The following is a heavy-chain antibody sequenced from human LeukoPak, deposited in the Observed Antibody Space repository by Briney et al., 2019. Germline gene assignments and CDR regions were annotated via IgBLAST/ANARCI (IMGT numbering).Heavy chain of an antibody. Sequence: PGGSLRLSCAASGFTFEDYGMHWVRQAPGKGLEWVSSIGSSSHYMYHADSVKGRFTISRDNANNSLYLQMNSLRAEDTAVYYCARGGWVDYWGQGTLVTVSS. V-gene: IGHV3-21*01. D-gene: IGHD6-19*01. J-gene: IGHJ4*02. CDR1: GFTFEDYG. CDR2: IGSSSHYM. CDR3: ARGGWVDY.